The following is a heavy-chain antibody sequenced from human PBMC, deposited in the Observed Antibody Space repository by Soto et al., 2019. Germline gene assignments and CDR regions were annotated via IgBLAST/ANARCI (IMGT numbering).Heavy chain of an antibody. CDR2: MNPDSGHA. V-gene: IGHV1-8*01. Sequence: QVQLVQSGAEVKKPGASVKVSCKASGYTFTNSDINWVRQAPGQGLEWMGWMNPDSGHAAYAQKFQGRVTLTTSTSTSTVYMEMRSLGSEDTAVYYCARRPHCSGGICYYGLDNWGQGTLVTGSS. CDR3: ARRPHCSGGICYYGLDN. CDR1: GYTFTNSD. J-gene: IGHJ4*02. D-gene: IGHD2-15*01.